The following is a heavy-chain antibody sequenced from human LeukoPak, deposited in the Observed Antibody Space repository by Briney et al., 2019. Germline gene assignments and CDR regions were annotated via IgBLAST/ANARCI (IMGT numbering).Heavy chain of an antibody. J-gene: IGHJ5*02. CDR3: ARREGYSSGWYVRS. Sequence: ASVKVSCKASGYTFTGYYMHWVRQAPGQGLEWRGWINPNSGGTNYAQKFQGRVTMTRDTSISTAYMELSRLRSDDTAVYYCARREGYSSGWYVRSWGQGTLVTVSS. CDR2: INPNSGGT. D-gene: IGHD6-19*01. V-gene: IGHV1-2*02. CDR1: GYTFTGYY.